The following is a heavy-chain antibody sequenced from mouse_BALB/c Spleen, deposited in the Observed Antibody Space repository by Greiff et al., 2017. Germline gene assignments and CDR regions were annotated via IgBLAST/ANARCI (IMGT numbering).Heavy chain of an antibody. J-gene: IGHJ4*01. D-gene: IGHD2-10*02. CDR3: ARHPYGNYDYYAMDY. CDR1: GFTFSSYY. Sequence: EVQLVESGGGLVKLGGSLKLSCAASGFTFSSYYMSWVRQTPEKRLELVAAINSNGGSTYYPDTVKGRFTISRDNAKNTLYLQMSSLKSEDTALYYCARHPYGNYDYYAMDYWGQGTSVTVSS. V-gene: IGHV5-6-2*01. CDR2: INSNGGST.